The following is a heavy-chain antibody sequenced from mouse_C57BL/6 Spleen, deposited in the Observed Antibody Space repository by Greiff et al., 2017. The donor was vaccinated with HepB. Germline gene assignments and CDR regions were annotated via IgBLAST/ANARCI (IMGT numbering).Heavy chain of an antibody. CDR2: INPNNGGT. V-gene: IGHV1-26*01. J-gene: IGHJ2*01. Sequence: EVQLQQSGPELVKPGASVKISCKASGYTFTDYYMNWVKQSHGKSLEWIGDINPNNGGTSYNQKFKGKATLTVDKSSSTAYMELRSLTSEDSAVYYCARSYYDYGNFDYWGQGTTLTVSS. CDR3: ARSYYDYGNFDY. CDR1: GYTFTDYY. D-gene: IGHD2-4*01.